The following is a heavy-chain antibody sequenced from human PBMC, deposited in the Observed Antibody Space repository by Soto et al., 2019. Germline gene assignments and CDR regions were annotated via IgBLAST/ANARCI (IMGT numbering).Heavy chain of an antibody. Sequence: ASVKVSCKASDYTFTRYGISWVRQAPGQGLEWMGWISGYNGDTNYAQKFQGRVSMTIDTSTTTAYMELRSLRSDDTAVYYCAKNGQPPYYYYGLDAWGQGTKVTVS. CDR1: DYTFTRYG. CDR2: ISGYNGDT. CDR3: AKNGQPPYYYYGLDA. J-gene: IGHJ6*02. V-gene: IGHV1-18*01. D-gene: IGHD2-8*01.